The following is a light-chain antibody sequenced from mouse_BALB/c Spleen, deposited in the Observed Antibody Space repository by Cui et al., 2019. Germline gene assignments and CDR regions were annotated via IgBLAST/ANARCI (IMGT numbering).Light chain of an antibody. CDR2: DTS. CDR3: QQWSSNPPT. J-gene: IGKJ2*01. Sequence: QIVLTQSPAIMSASPGEKVTMTCSASSSESYMHWYQQKSGTSPKRWIYDTSKLASGVPARFSGSGSGTSYSLTISSMEAEDAATYYCQQWSSNPPTFGGGTKLEIK. CDR1: SSESY. V-gene: IGKV4-59*01.